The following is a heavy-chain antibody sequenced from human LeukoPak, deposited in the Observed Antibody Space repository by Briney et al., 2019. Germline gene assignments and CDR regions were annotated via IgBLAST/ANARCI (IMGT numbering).Heavy chain of an antibody. Sequence: SETLSLTCTVSGGSISSYYWGWIRQPPGKGLEWIGSIYYSGSTYYSPSLKSRVTISVDTSKNQFSLKLSSVTAADTAVYYCARKSPYYYDSSGYYNYYYMDVWGKGTTVTISS. J-gene: IGHJ6*03. CDR1: GGSISSYY. V-gene: IGHV4-39*07. D-gene: IGHD3-22*01. CDR2: IYYSGST. CDR3: ARKSPYYYDSSGYYNYYYMDV.